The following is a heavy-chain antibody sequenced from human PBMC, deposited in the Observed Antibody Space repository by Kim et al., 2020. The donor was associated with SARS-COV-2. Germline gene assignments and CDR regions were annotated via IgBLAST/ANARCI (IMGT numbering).Heavy chain of an antibody. J-gene: IGHJ3*01. CDR1: GDSVSSTSAS. V-gene: IGHV6-1*01. CDR3: ARGLRHFDFWSGYTGGGFDL. CDR2: TYYRSKWYD. D-gene: IGHD3-3*01. Sequence: SQTLSLTCVISGDSVSSTSASWHWIRQSPSRGLEWLGRTYYRSKWYDDYALSVKSRITIKSDTSKNQFSLQVNSVTPDDTAVYFCARGLRHFDFWSGYTGGGFDLWGQGTVVTVSS.